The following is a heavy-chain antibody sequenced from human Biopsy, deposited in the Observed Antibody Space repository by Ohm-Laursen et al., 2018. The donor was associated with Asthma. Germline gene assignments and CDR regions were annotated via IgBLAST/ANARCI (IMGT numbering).Heavy chain of an antibody. D-gene: IGHD6-25*01. CDR1: SGSGGYMRSGNYY. Sequence: SETLSLTCSLSSGSGGYMRSGNYYWGWIRQPPGKGLEWIGSIYYSGTTYYNPSLESRVTVSADTSKNQFSLKLTSVTAADTAVYYYVRGSSGWHHGPFHYYYGLDVWGQGTTATVSS. CDR3: VRGSSGWHHGPFHYYYGLDV. V-gene: IGHV4-39*01. J-gene: IGHJ6*02. CDR2: IYYSGTT.